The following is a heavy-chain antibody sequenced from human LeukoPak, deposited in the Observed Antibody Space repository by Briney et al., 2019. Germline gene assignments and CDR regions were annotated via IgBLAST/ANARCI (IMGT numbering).Heavy chain of an antibody. Sequence: GGSLRLSCAASGFTFDDYGMSWVRHAPGKGLEWVSVLYTAGVPYYADSVQGRFTISRDNSKNTLFLQMDNLSADDTATYYCARSGPTVLWSKYFDYWGQGALVTVSS. CDR2: LYTAGVP. D-gene: IGHD5-12*01. V-gene: IGHV3-66*01. J-gene: IGHJ4*02. CDR3: ARSGPTVLWSKYFDY. CDR1: GFTFDDYG.